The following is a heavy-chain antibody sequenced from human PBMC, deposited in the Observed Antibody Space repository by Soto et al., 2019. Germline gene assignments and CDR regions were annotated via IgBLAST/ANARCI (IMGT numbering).Heavy chain of an antibody. J-gene: IGHJ4*02. CDR1: GFTFSDHY. D-gene: IGHD5-12*01. Sequence: EVQLVESGGGLVQPGGSLRLSCAASGFTFSDHYMDWVRQAPGKGREWVGRTRNKANSYTTEYAASVKGRFTISRDDSKNSLYLQMNSLKTEDTAVYYCARALGYSGYDDYWGQGTLVTVSS. CDR2: TRNKANSYTT. V-gene: IGHV3-72*01. CDR3: ARALGYSGYDDY.